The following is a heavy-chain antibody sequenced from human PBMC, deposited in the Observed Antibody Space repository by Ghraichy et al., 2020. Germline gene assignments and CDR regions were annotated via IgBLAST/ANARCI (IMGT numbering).Heavy chain of an antibody. D-gene: IGHD3-9*01. CDR1: GGSFSGYY. J-gene: IGHJ4*02. Sequence: SETLSLTCAVYGGSFSGYYWSWIRQPPGKGLEWIGEINHSGSTNYNPSLKSRVTISVDTSKNQFSLKLSSVTAADTAVYYCARNGYFDYFRGRGGPAKENRIDYWGQGTLVTVSS. V-gene: IGHV4-34*01. CDR2: INHSGST. CDR3: ARNGYFDYFRGRGGPAKENRIDY.